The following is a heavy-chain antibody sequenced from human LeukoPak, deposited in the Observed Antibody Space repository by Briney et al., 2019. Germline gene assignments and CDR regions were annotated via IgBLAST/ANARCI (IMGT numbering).Heavy chain of an antibody. Sequence: ASVNVSCKASGFRFSSFGVSWVRQAPGQGLEWMGWISNYFGVTHYAEKFEDRITMTVDTSTTTVYMELRSLKYDDTAIYYCARDSDYSGNGNGDWCDPWGQGTVVTVSS. J-gene: IGHJ5*02. CDR2: ISNYFGVT. CDR3: ARDSDYSGNGNGDWCDP. V-gene: IGHV1-18*04. D-gene: IGHD4-11*01. CDR1: GFRFSSFG.